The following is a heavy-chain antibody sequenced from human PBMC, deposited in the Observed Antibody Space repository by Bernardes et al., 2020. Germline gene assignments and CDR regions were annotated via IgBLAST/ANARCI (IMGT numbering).Heavy chain of an antibody. D-gene: IGHD6-19*01. CDR1: GGSVITTDYY. CDR3: ARRGGTVAGIGLYMDV. CDR2: IYYSGIT. Sequence: SETLSLTCTVSGGSVITTDYYWGWIRQPPGKGLEWIGSIYYSGITYYNPSLKSRVTISVDTSENQFSLRLSSMTAADTAIYYCARRGGTVAGIGLYMDVWGKGTTVTVSS. V-gene: IGHV4-39*01. J-gene: IGHJ6*03.